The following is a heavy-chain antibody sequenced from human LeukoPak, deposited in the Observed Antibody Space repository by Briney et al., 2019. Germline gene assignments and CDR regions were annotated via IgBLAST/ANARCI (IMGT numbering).Heavy chain of an antibody. J-gene: IGHJ5*02. V-gene: IGHV3-74*01. Sequence: PGGSLRLSCAASGFTFSSYWMHWVRQAPGKGLVWVSGIYSDGSSTSYADSVKGRFTISRDNAKNTLYLQMNSLRAEDTAVYYCARGVASMGLYTGWFDPWGQGTLVTVSS. D-gene: IGHD3-16*02. CDR3: ARGVASMGLYTGWFDP. CDR1: GFTFSSYW. CDR2: IYSDGSST.